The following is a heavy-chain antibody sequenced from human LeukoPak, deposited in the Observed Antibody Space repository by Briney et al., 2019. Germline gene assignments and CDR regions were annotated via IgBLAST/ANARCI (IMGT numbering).Heavy chain of an antibody. V-gene: IGHV1-69*13. CDR3: ARGSRNHYSYGYSADY. CDR2: IIPIFGTA. J-gene: IGHJ4*02. Sequence: ASVKVSCKASGGTFSSYAMSWVRQAPRQGLEWMGGIIPIFGTANYAQKFQGRVTITADESTSTAYMELSSLRSEDTAVYYCARGSRNHYSYGYSADYWGQGTLLTVSS. D-gene: IGHD5-18*01. CDR1: GGTFSSYA.